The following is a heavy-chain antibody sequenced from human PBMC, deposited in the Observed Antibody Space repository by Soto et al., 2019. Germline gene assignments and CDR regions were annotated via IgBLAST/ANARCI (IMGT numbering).Heavy chain of an antibody. V-gene: IGHV1-18*01. CDR2: ISAYNGNT. Sequence: ASVKVFCKASGYTFTSYGISWVRQAPGQGLEWMGWISAYNGNTNYAQKLQGRVTMTTDTSTSTAYMELRSLRSDDTAVYYCARYGPLVPATYYYYYMDVWGKGTTVTVSS. CDR3: ARYGPLVPATYYYYYMDV. D-gene: IGHD2-2*01. J-gene: IGHJ6*03. CDR1: GYTFTSYG.